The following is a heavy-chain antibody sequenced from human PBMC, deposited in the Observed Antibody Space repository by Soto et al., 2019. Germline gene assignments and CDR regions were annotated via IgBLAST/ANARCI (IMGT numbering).Heavy chain of an antibody. CDR1: GFTFSNAW. D-gene: IGHD5-12*01. J-gene: IGHJ5*02. CDR2: IKSKTDGGTT. V-gene: IGHV3-15*01. CDR3: TTDLGWLRFDP. Sequence: GGSLRLSCAASGFTFSNAWMSWVRQAPGKGLEWVGRIKSKTDGGTTDYAAPVKGRFTISRDDSKNTLYLQMNGLKTEDTAVYYCTTDLGWLRFDPWGQGTLVTVSS.